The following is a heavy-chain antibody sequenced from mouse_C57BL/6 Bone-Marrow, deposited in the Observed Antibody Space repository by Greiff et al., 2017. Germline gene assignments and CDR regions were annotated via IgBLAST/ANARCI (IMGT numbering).Heavy chain of an antibody. CDR1: GYAFTNYL. J-gene: IGHJ3*01. D-gene: IGHD4-1*01. V-gene: IGHV1-54*01. Sequence: VQLQQSGAELVRPGTSVKVSCKASGYAFTNYLIEWVKQRPGQGLEWIGVINPGSGGTNYNEKFKGKATLPAAQSSSTASMQLSSLTSEDSAVYFCARSKNWDSWFAYGGQGTLVTVSA. CDR2: INPGSGGT. CDR3: ARSKNWDSWFAY.